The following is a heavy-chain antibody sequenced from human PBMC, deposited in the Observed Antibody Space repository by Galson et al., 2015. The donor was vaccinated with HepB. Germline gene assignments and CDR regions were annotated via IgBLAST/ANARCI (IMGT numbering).Heavy chain of an antibody. CDR2: IKQDGSEK. Sequence: SLRLSCAGFGFSFSVYWMNWVRQAPGKGLEWVANIKQDGSEKYYVDSVRGRFTISRDNAQNSLYLQMNNLRAEDTAVFYCARSIDYYATSGHCPEYYLDYWGQGTQVTVSS. CDR1: GFSFSVYW. D-gene: IGHD3-22*01. CDR3: ARSIDYYATSGHCPEYYLDY. V-gene: IGHV3-7*01. J-gene: IGHJ4*02.